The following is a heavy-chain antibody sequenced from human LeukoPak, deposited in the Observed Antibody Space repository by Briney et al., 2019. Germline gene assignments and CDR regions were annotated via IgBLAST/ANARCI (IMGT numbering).Heavy chain of an antibody. J-gene: IGHJ4*02. V-gene: IGHV1-46*01. D-gene: IGHD3-22*01. CDR1: GYTFTSYY. CDR3: ARLQGDYQGYYRGYYFDY. Sequence: ASVKVSCKASGYTFTSYYVHWVRQAPGQGLEWMGIINPSGGSTSYAQKFQGRVTMTRDTSTSTVYMELSSLRSEDTAVYYCARLQGDYQGYYRGYYFDYWGQGTLVTVSS. CDR2: INPSGGST.